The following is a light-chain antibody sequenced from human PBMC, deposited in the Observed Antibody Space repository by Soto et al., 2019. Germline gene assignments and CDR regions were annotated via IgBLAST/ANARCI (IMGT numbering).Light chain of an antibody. CDR3: QQQGT. CDR1: EFLSSSY. Sequence: EIVLTQSPGTLSLSPGERGTLSCRASEFLSSSYLVWYQQKPGQAPRLLIYAASRRATGIPDRFSGSGSATEYTLTINTLEPEDFAVYYCQQQGTFGQGTKLEIK. CDR2: AAS. J-gene: IGKJ2*01. V-gene: IGKV3-20*01.